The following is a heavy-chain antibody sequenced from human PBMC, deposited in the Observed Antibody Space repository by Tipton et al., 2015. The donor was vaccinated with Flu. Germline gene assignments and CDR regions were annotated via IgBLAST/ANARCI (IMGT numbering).Heavy chain of an antibody. CDR3: ARDRVGYSGYDLGYYYYGMDV. J-gene: IGHJ6*02. Sequence: SLRLSCAASGFTFSSYSMNWVRQAPGKGLEWVSSISSSSSYIYYADSVKGRFTISRDNAKNSLYLQMNSLRAEDTAVYYCARDRVGYSGYDLGYYYYGMDVWGQGTTVTVSS. D-gene: IGHD5-12*01. CDR2: ISSSSSYI. V-gene: IGHV3-21*01. CDR1: GFTFSSYS.